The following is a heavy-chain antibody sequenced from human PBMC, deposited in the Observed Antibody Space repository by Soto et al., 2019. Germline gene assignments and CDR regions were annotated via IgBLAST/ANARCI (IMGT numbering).Heavy chain of an antibody. CDR2: IYYSGST. D-gene: IGHD3-3*01. J-gene: IGHJ5*02. CDR3: ARDNDFWSGYYTRWFDP. V-gene: IGHV4-61*08. CDR1: GGSISSGGYY. Sequence: PSETLSLTCTVSGGSISSGGYYWSWIRQPPGKGLEWIGYIYYSGSTNYNPSLKSRVTISVDTSKNQFSLKLSSVTAADTAVYYCARDNDFWSGYYTRWFDPWGQGTLVTVSS.